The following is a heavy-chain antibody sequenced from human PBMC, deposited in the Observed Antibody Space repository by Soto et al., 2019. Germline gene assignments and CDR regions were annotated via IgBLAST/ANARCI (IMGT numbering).Heavy chain of an antibody. Sequence: RGSVEVYFKASGGPFSSYAISLVRQAPGQGLEWMGGIIPIFGTANYAQKFQGRVTITADESTSTAYMELRSLRSEDTAVYYCARDGVSSSSTYHYGMDVWGQGTPVTVSS. CDR1: GGPFSSYA. CDR2: IIPIFGTA. J-gene: IGHJ6*01. CDR3: ARDGVSSSSTYHYGMDV. D-gene: IGHD6-6*01. V-gene: IGHV1-69*13.